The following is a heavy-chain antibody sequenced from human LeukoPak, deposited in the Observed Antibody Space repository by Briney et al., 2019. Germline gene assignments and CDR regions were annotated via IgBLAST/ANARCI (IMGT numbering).Heavy chain of an antibody. J-gene: IGHJ4*02. V-gene: IGHV3-30*18. Sequence: GGSLRLSCAASGFTFSSYGMRWVRQAPGKGLEWVAVISYDGSNKYYADSVKGRFTISRDNSKNTLYLQMNSLRAEDTAVYYCAKGKPLYGDYDLGFDYWGQGTLVTVSS. CDR3: AKGKPLYGDYDLGFDY. CDR2: ISYDGSNK. D-gene: IGHD4-17*01. CDR1: GFTFSSYG.